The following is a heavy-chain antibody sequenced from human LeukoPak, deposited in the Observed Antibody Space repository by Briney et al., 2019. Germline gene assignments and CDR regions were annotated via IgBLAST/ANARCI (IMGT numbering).Heavy chain of an antibody. CDR3: ARDLHTALPHD. D-gene: IGHD5-18*01. CDR1: GFTFSSFA. Sequence: GRPLRLSCAASGFTFSSFAMHWVRQAPGKGLEWVAFISYDGANKYYADSVKGRFTISRDNSKNTLYLQMNSLGPEDTAMFYCARDLHTALPHDWGQGTLVTVSS. V-gene: IGHV3-30*04. J-gene: IGHJ4*02. CDR2: ISYDGANK.